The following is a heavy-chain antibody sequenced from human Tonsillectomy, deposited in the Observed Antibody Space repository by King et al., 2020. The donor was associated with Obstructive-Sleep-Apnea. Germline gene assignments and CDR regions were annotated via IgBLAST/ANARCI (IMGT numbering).Heavy chain of an antibody. CDR2: IYYSGST. D-gene: IGHD6-6*01. CDR3: ARCQGSDYDYGMDI. CDR1: GGSISSGGYY. Sequence: QLQESGPGLVKPSETLSLTCTVSGGSISSGGYYWSWIRQHPGKGLEWIGYIYYSGSTYYNPSLKSRVTISVDTSKNQFSLKLSSLTAAETAVGYCARCQGSDYDYGMDIWGQGTPVTVSS. J-gene: IGHJ6*02. V-gene: IGHV4-31*03.